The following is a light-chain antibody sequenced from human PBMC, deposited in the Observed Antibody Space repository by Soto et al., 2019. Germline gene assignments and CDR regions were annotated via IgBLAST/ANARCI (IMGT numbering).Light chain of an antibody. Sequence: EVVLTQSPATLSLSPGERATLSCRASQSVDSSLAWYQQKVGQAPRLLIYGASSRATGIPDRFSGSGSGTDFTLTISRLEPEDFAVYYCQQYGSSPPDTFGQGTKLEIK. CDR3: QQYGSSPPDT. V-gene: IGKV3-20*01. CDR1: QSVDSS. CDR2: GAS. J-gene: IGKJ2*01.